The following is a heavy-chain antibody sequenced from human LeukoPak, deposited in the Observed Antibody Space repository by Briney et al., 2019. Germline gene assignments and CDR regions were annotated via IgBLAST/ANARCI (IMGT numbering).Heavy chain of an antibody. CDR1: GFTFSSYS. J-gene: IGHJ4*02. D-gene: IGHD5-12*01. CDR3: ARDLTGHGSGYEGPSDY. V-gene: IGHV3-21*01. CDR2: ISSSSSYI. Sequence: PGGSLRLSCAASGFTFSSYSMNWVRQAPGKGLEWVSSISSSSSYIYYADSVKGRFTISRDKAKNSLYLQMNSLRAEDTAVYYCARDLTGHGSGYEGPSDYWGQGTLVTVSS.